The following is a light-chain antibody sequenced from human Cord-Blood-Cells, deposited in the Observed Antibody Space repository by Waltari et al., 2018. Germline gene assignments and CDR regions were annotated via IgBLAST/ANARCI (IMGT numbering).Light chain of an antibody. Sequence: DIQMTQSPSTLSASVGDRVTITCRASQSISSWLAWYQQKPGKAPKLLIYDASSLESGVPSRFSGRGSGTEFTLTNSSLQPDDFATYYCQQYNSYPWTFGQGTKVEIK. J-gene: IGKJ1*01. CDR3: QQYNSYPWT. V-gene: IGKV1-5*01. CDR1: QSISSW. CDR2: DAS.